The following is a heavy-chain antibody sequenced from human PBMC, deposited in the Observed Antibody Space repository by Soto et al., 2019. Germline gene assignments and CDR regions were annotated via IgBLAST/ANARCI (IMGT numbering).Heavy chain of an antibody. CDR3: ARRGYCSGGSCYSEPFDI. D-gene: IGHD2-15*01. J-gene: IGHJ3*02. V-gene: IGHV4-39*01. CDR1: GASISSSSYY. Sequence: SETLSLTCTVSGASISSSSYYWGWIRQPPGKGLEWIGSIYYSGSTYNNPSLKSRVTISVDTSKNQFSLKLNSVTAADTALYYCARRGYCSGGSCYSEPFDIWGQGTMVTVSS. CDR2: IYYSGST.